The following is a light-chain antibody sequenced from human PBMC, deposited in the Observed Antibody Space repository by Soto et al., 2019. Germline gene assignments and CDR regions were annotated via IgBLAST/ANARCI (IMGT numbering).Light chain of an antibody. CDR3: QQCYVIPVT. J-gene: IGKJ4*01. V-gene: IGKV4-1*01. Sequence: DIVMTQSPDSLAVSLGERATINCKSSQSVLYNSNNKNYLAWYQQKPGQPPKLLFYWASARESGVPDRFSGSGSGTDFTLTISSLQAEDVAIYQCQQCYVIPVTFGGGTTVEIK. CDR1: QSVLYNSNNKNY. CDR2: WAS.